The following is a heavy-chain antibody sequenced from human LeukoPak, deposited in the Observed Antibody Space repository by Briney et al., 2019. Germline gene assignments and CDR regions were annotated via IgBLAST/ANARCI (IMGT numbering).Heavy chain of an antibody. J-gene: IGHJ3*02. CDR2: IIPILGIA. Sequence: GASVKVSCKASGGTFSSYAISWVRQAPGQGLEWMGRIIPILGIANYAQKFQGRVTITADKSTSTAYMELSSLRSEDTAVYYCARGIVLRFLEWLPPDAFDIWGQGTMVTVSS. CDR1: GGTFSSYA. D-gene: IGHD3-3*01. V-gene: IGHV1-69*04. CDR3: ARGIVLRFLEWLPPDAFDI.